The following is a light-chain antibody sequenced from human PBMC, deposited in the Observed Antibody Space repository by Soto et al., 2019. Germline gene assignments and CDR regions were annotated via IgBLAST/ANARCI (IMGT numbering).Light chain of an antibody. J-gene: IGKJ3*01. V-gene: IGKV1-5*03. Sequence: DIQMTQSPSTLSASVGDRVTITCRASQSISSWLAWYQQKPGKAPKLLIYKASSLESGVPSRFSGSGSGKEFTLTIRSLQPDDFATYYCQQFFTFGPGTKVDIK. CDR1: QSISSW. CDR3: QQFFT. CDR2: KAS.